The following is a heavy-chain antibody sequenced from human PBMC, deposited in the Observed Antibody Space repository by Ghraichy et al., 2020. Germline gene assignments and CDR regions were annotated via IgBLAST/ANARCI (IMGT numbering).Heavy chain of an antibody. CDR3: VRARRGSFDWLISFYFDY. V-gene: IGHV3-7*04. Sequence: GGSLRLSCAASGFSLRSYWMGWVRQPPGKGLEWVANIKEDESEKYYVDSVRGRVTISRDDAKNTLFLQMNSLGVDDTAVYYCVRARRGSFDWLISFYFDYWGQGTLVTVSS. J-gene: IGHJ4*02. CDR2: IKEDESEK. D-gene: IGHD3-9*01. CDR1: GFSLRSYW.